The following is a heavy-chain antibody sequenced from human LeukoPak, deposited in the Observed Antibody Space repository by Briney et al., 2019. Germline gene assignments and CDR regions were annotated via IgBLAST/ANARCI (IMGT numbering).Heavy chain of an antibody. CDR1: GFTFSSYG. CDR3: AKEGPLRDYFDY. CDR2: ISYDGSNK. V-gene: IGHV3-30*18. Sequence: PGGSLRLSCAASGFTFSSYGMHWVRQAPGKGLEWVAVISYDGSNKYYADSVKGRFTISRDNSKNTLYLQMNSLRAEDTAVYYCAKEGPLRDYFDYWGQGTLVTVSS. J-gene: IGHJ4*02.